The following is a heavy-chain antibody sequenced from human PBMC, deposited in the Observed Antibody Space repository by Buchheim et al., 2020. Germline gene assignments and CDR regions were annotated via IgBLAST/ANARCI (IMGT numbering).Heavy chain of an antibody. CDR1: GFTFSNFW. CDR2: IKEDGSGE. V-gene: IGHV3-7*01. D-gene: IGHD3-16*01. CDR3: AKLRGMGWFDP. Sequence: EVQLVESGGDLVQPGGSLRLPCAASGFTFSNFWMSWVRQAPGKGLEWVANIKEDGSGETYVDSVKGRFTISRDNAKNLLYLQMNSLRAEDTSVYYCAKLRGMGWFDPWGQGTL. J-gene: IGHJ5*02.